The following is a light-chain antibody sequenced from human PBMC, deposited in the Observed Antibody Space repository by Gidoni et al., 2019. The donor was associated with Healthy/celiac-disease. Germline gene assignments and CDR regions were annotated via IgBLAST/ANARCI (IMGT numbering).Light chain of an antibody. CDR3: SSYTSSSNWV. CDR2: DVS. CDR1: SSDVGGYNY. V-gene: IGLV2-14*01. Sequence: QSALTPPPSVSGSPGPSITISCTGTSSDVGGYNYVSWYQQHPGKAPKLMIYDVSNRPSGVSNRFSGSKSGNTASLTISGLQAEDEADYYCSSYTSSSNWVFGGGTKLTVL. J-gene: IGLJ3*02.